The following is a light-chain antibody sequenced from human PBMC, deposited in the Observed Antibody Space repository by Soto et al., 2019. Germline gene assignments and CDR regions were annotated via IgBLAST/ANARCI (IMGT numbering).Light chain of an antibody. CDR1: QSLTSSY. J-gene: IGKJ2*01. CDR2: GAP. Sequence: EIVLTQSPGTLSLSPGERATLSCRASQSLTSSYLAWYQQKPGQAPRLLIYGAPSRATGIPDRFSGSGSGTDFTLTISRLEPEDFAVYYCQHYESSPPSYTFGQGTKLEIK. CDR3: QHYESSPPSYT. V-gene: IGKV3-20*01.